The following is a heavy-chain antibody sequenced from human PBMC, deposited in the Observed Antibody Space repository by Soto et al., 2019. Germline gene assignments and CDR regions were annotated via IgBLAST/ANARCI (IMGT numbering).Heavy chain of an antibody. Sequence: QVQLQESGPGLVKPSQTLSLTCTVSGGSISSGDYYWSWIRQPPGKGLEWIGYIYYSGSTYYNPSLKSRVTIAVDTSKSQCALKLNSVPAANTAVYYCARAGYYYDSSGLDYWGQGALVTVSS. CDR1: GGSISSGDYY. CDR3: ARAGYYYDSSGLDY. D-gene: IGHD3-22*01. CDR2: IYYSGST. V-gene: IGHV4-30-4*01. J-gene: IGHJ4*02.